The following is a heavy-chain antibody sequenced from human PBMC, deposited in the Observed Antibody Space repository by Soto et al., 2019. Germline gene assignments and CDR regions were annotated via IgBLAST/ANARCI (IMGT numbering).Heavy chain of an antibody. J-gene: IGHJ4*02. CDR1: GGSFSGYY. CDR3: ARVTRGYSGPAD. Sequence: PSETLSLTCAVYGGSFSGYYWSWIRQPPGKGLEWIGEINHSGSTNYNPSLKSRVTISVDTSKNQFSLKLSSVTAADTAVYYCARVTRGYSGPADWGQGTLVTVSS. V-gene: IGHV4-34*01. D-gene: IGHD5-12*01. CDR2: INHSGST.